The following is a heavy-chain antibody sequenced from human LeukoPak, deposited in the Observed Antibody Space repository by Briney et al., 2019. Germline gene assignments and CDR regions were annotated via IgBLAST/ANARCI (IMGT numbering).Heavy chain of an antibody. CDR1: GGSFSSHY. CDR2: ISYIGST. J-gene: IGHJ3*02. D-gene: IGHD4-17*01. CDR3: ARDPTTVTKGLDI. V-gene: IGHV4-59*11. Sequence: PSETLSLTCTVSGGSFSSHYWSWNRQPPGKGLEWIGYISYIGSTNYNPSLKSRVTISVDTSKKQFSLKLSSVTAADTAVYYCARDPTTVTKGLDIWGQGTMVTVSS.